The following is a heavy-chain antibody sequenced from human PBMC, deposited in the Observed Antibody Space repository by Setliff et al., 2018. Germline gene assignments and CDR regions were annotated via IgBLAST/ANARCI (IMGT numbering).Heavy chain of an antibody. CDR2: IRYDGSNK. D-gene: IGHD3-22*01. J-gene: IGHJ4*02. Sequence: HPGGSLRLSCAASGFLYSNNAFHWVRQTPGKGLEWVAFIRYDGSNKYYADSVKGRFTISRDNAKNSLYLQMNSLRAEDTAVYYCARDGDYYDSSGYYDYWGQGTLVTVSS. CDR1: GFLYSNNA. CDR3: ARDGDYYDSSGYYDY. V-gene: IGHV3-30*02.